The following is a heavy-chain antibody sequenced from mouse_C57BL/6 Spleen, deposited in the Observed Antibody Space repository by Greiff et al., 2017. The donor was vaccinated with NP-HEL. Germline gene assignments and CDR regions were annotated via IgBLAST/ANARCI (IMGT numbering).Heavy chain of an antibody. CDR2: IYPGDGDT. Sequence: LVESGPELVKPGASVKISCKASGYAFSSSWMNWVKQRPGKGLEWIGRIYPGDGDTNYNGKFKGKATLTADKSSSTAYMQLSSLTSEDSAVYFCARTIGGSSPYYAMDYWGQGTSVTVSS. CDR1: GYAFSSSW. J-gene: IGHJ4*01. D-gene: IGHD1-1*01. CDR3: ARTIGGSSPYYAMDY. V-gene: IGHV1-82*01.